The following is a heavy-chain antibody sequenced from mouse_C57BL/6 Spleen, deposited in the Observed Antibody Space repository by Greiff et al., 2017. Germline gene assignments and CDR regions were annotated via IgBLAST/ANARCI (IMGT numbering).Heavy chain of an antibody. CDR2: ISSGSSTI. V-gene: IGHV5-17*01. D-gene: IGHD1-1*01. Sequence: EVQLQESGGGLVKPGGSLKLSCAASGFTFSDYGMHWVRQAPEKGLEWVAYISSGSSTIYYADTVKGRFTISRDNAKNTLFLQMTSLRSEDTAMYYCARGTTVVAEYYFDYWGQGTTLTVSS. CDR1: GFTFSDYG. J-gene: IGHJ2*01. CDR3: ARGTTVVAEYYFDY.